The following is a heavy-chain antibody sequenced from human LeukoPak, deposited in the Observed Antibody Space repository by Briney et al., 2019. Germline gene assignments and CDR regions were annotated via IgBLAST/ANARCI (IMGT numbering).Heavy chain of an antibody. J-gene: IGHJ6*02. Sequence: GGSLRLSCAASGFTFSNYAMNWVRQAPGKGLEWVSYISSSSSTIYYADSVKGRFTISRDNAKNSLYLQMNSLRAEDTAVYYCAVLYNYDFWSGYYMAYYYYGMDVWGQGTTVTVSS. CDR3: AVLYNYDFWSGYYMAYYYYGMDV. CDR1: GFTFSNYA. V-gene: IGHV3-48*01. CDR2: ISSSSSTI. D-gene: IGHD3-3*01.